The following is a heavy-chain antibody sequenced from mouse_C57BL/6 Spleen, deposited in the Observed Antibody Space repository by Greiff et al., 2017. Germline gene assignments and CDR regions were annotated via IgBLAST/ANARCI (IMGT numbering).Heavy chain of an antibody. D-gene: IGHD2-3*01. V-gene: IGHV1-69*01. CDR1: GYTFTSYW. Sequence: QVQLQQPGADLVMPGASVKLSCKASGYTFTSYWMHWVKQRPGQGLEWIGEIDPSDSYTNYNQKFKGKSTLTVDKSSSTAYMQLSSLTSEDSAVYYCARRGDGYYASVYYAMDYWGQGTSVTVSS. J-gene: IGHJ4*01. CDR3: ARRGDGYYASVYYAMDY. CDR2: IDPSDSYT.